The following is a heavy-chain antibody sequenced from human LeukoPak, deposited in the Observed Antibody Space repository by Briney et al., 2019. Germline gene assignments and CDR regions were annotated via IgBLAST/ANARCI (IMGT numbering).Heavy chain of an antibody. Sequence: ASQTLSLTCTVSGGSISSGDYYWIWPRQPQGKGLEGIVYNYYSGSTYYNPSLKSRITIAVYTTKNQFSLNLSSVAAADASVYACARGSGGRYRHYWGQGTLVPVS. D-gene: IGHD2-15*01. CDR1: GGSISSGDYY. V-gene: IGHV4-30-4*01. J-gene: IGHJ4*02. CDR2: NYYSGST. CDR3: ARGSGGRYRHY.